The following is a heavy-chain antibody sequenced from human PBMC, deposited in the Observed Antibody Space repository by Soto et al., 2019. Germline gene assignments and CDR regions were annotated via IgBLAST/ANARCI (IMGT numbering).Heavy chain of an antibody. J-gene: IGHJ6*02. CDR3: ASEYCGGDCYSAARYGMDV. Sequence: QVQLVQSGAEVKKPGASVKVSCKASGYTFTSYAMHWVRQAPGQRLEWMGWINAGNGNTKYSQKFQGRGTITRDTAASTAYMELSSLRSEATAVYYCASEYCGGDCYSAARYGMDVWGQGTTVTVSS. CDR1: GYTFTSYA. V-gene: IGHV1-3*01. CDR2: INAGNGNT. D-gene: IGHD2-21*02.